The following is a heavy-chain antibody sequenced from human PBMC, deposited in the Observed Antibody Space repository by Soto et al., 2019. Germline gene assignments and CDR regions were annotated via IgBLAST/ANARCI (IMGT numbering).Heavy chain of an antibody. D-gene: IGHD5-18*01. Sequence: QVQLVKSGAEVKKPGASVKVSCKASGYTFTSYAMHWVRQAPGQRLEWMGWINAGNGNTKYSQKFQGRVTITRDTSASTAYMELSSLRSEDTAVCYCARDPGYSYGYNWGQGTLVTVSS. CDR2: INAGNGNT. CDR3: ARDPGYSYGYN. J-gene: IGHJ4*02. CDR1: GYTFTSYA. V-gene: IGHV1-3*01.